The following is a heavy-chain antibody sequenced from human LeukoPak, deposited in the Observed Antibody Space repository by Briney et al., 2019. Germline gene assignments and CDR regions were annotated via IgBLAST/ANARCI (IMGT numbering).Heavy chain of an antibody. D-gene: IGHD2-15*01. CDR3: ARGRLYCSGGSCYGTSPDY. CDR1: GGSFSGYY. V-gene: IGHV4-34*01. Sequence: SETLSLTCAVYGGSFSGYYWSWLRQPPGKGLEWIGEINNSGSTNYNPSLKSRVTISVDTSKNQFSLKLSSVTAADTAVYYCARGRLYCSGGSCYGTSPDYWGQGTLVTVSS. CDR2: INNSGST. J-gene: IGHJ4*02.